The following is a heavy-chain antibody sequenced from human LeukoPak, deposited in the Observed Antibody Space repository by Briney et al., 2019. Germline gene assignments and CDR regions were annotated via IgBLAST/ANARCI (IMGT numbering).Heavy chain of an antibody. CDR2: ISSSSAYI. D-gene: IGHD3-10*01. Sequence: GGSLRLSCAASGLAFSTSRMNWVRQAPGKGLEWVSSISSSSAYIYYADSVKGRFTISRDNAKNSLYLQMNSLRAEDTAVYYCAKDYRLLWFGELVNYWGQGTLVTVSS. CDR3: AKDYRLLWFGELVNY. V-gene: IGHV3-21*01. CDR1: GLAFSTSR. J-gene: IGHJ4*02.